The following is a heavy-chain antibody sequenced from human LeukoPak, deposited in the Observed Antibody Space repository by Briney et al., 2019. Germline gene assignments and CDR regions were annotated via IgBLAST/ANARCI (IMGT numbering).Heavy chain of an antibody. D-gene: IGHD5-18*01. Sequence: ASETLSLACAVYGGSFSGYYWSWIRQPPGKGLEWIGEINHSGSNNYNPSLKSRVTISVDTSKNQFSLKLSSVTAADTAVYYCASGNTAMDPYYFDYWGQGTLVTVSS. V-gene: IGHV4-34*01. CDR2: INHSGSN. J-gene: IGHJ4*02. CDR1: GGSFSGYY. CDR3: ASGNTAMDPYYFDY.